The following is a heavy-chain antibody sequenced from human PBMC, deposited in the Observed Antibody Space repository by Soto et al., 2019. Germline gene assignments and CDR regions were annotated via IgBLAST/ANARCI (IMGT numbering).Heavy chain of an antibody. CDR2: ISGSGGTT. D-gene: IGHD6-6*01. J-gene: IGHJ5*02. Sequence: GGSLRLSCAASGFTFSNYAMSRVRQAPGKGLEWVSIISGSGGTTYHADSVKDRFTISRDNSKNTLFLQMNSLRAEDTAVYYCAKRVAVGFHFGSSTDRGFDPWGQGTLVTVS. CDR3: AKRVAVGFHFGSSTDRGFDP. CDR1: GFTFSNYA. V-gene: IGHV3-23*01.